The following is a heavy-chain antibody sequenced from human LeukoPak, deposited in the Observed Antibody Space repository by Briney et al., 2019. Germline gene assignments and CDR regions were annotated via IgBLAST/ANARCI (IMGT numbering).Heavy chain of an antibody. CDR2: ISSSSIYI. CDR3: AKDSRRWKTYYYESSGLYYFAY. Sequence: GGSLRLSCAASGFTFNTYTINWVRQAPGKGLEWVSSISSSSIYIYYADSLKGRFTISRNNAKNSLYLHIDSLRAEDTAVYYCAKDSRRWKTYYYESSGLYYFAYWGQGTLVTVSS. D-gene: IGHD3-22*01. V-gene: IGHV3-21*01. CDR1: GFTFNTYT. J-gene: IGHJ4*02.